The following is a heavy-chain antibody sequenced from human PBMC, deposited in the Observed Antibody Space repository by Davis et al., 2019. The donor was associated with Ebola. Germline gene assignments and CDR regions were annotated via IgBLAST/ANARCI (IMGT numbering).Heavy chain of an antibody. Sequence: GESLKISCAASGFTFSDYWMTWVRQAPGKGLEWVGFIRSKAYGGTTEYAASVKGRFTISRDDSKSIAYLQMNSLKTEDTAVYYCTTTYYYDSSGTLVADYWGQGTLVTVSS. V-gene: IGHV3-49*04. CDR1: GFTFSDYW. J-gene: IGHJ4*02. CDR3: TTTYYYDSSGTLVADY. CDR2: IRSKAYGGTT. D-gene: IGHD3-22*01.